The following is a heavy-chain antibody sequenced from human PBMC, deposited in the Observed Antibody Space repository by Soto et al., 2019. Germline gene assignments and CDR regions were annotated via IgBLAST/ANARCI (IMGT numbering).Heavy chain of an antibody. J-gene: IGHJ4*02. CDR3: AKDNSYQLLCYFDY. Sequence: GGSLRLSCAASGFTFSSYAMSWVRQAPGKGLEWVSAISGSGGSTYYADSVKGRFTTSRDNSKNTLYLQMNSLRAEDTAVYYCAKDNSYQLLCYFDYWGQGTLVTVSS. V-gene: IGHV3-23*01. CDR2: ISGSGGST. CDR1: GFTFSSYA. D-gene: IGHD2-2*01.